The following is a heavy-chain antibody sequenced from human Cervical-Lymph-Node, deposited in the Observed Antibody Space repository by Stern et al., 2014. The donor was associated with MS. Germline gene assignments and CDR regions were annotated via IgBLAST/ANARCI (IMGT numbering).Heavy chain of an antibody. Sequence: QLQLQESGPGLVKPSETLSLTCTVSGGSIYNYYWTWIRQPPGKGLEWIGHIDYSGSTYYNPSLESRVTMSVDSSKNEFSLILTSVTAADTAVYYCARALRNAYTWFDPWGQGTLVTVSS. J-gene: IGHJ5*01. CDR2: IDYSGST. V-gene: IGHV4-59*01. D-gene: IGHD2-2*01. CDR1: GGSIYNYY. CDR3: ARALRNAYTWFDP.